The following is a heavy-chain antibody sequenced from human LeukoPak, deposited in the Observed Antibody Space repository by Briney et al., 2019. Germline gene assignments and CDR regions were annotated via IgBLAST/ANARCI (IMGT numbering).Heavy chain of an antibody. CDR3: ARDFCSSTSCLNWFDP. V-gene: IGHV1-69*13. CDR2: IIPIFGTA. CDR1: GGTFSSYA. D-gene: IGHD2-2*01. Sequence: SVKVSCKASGGTFSSYAISWVRQAPGQGLEWMGGIIPIFGTANYAQKFQGRVTIAADESTSTAYMELSSLRSEDTAVYYCARDFCSSTSCLNWFDPWGQGTLVTVSS. J-gene: IGHJ5*02.